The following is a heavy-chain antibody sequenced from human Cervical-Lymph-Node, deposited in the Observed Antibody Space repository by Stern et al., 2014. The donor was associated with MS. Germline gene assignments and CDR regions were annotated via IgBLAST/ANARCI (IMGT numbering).Heavy chain of an antibody. V-gene: IGHV1-69*12. Sequence: QDKLVQSGAEVTKPGSSVKVSCKASGGTFSKFPSSWVRQAPGQGLEWMGGIFPVFGTPTYAQEFRGSVTITADVSTSTVYMELSSLRSDDTAVYYCALSSETSDRWYSLGYDLWGQGTLVTVSS. J-gene: IGHJ5*02. CDR1: GGTFSKFP. D-gene: IGHD6-13*01. CDR3: ALSSETSDRWYSLGYDL. CDR2: IFPVFGTP.